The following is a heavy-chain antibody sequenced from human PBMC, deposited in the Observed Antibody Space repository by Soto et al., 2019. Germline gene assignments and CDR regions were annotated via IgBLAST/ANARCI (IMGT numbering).Heavy chain of an antibody. V-gene: IGHV1-69*12. CDR1: GGTFSSYT. D-gene: IGHD5-12*01. J-gene: IGHJ2*01. Sequence: QVQLVQSGAEVKKPGSSVTVSCKASGGTFSSYTISWVRQAPGQGLEWMGGIIPIFGTANYAQKCQGSVTLTADESTSTAYLELRSLRSEDTAVYYCARGNHRWLQLWYFDLWGRGTLVTVSS. CDR2: IIPIFGTA. CDR3: ARGNHRWLQLWYFDL.